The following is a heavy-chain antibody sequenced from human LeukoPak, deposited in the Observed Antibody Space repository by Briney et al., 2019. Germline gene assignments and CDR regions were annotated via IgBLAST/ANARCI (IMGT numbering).Heavy chain of an antibody. D-gene: IGHD1-7*01. CDR3: ARDLGSGTPLDC. J-gene: IGHJ4*02. CDR2: IRSDGTST. CDR1: GFSFSSYW. Sequence: GGSLRLSCEASGFSFSSYWMPWVRQAPGEGPVWVSLIRSDGTSTSYADSVKGRFTISRGNAKNTLYLQMNSLRAEDTAVYYCARDLGSGTPLDCRGQGTLVTVSS. V-gene: IGHV3-74*01.